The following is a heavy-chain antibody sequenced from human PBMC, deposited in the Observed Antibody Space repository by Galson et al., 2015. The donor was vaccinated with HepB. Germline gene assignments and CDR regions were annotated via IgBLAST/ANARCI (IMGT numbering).Heavy chain of an antibody. CDR1: GYTFTGFY. CDR2: INPKSGGG. Sequence: SVMVSCKASGYTFTGFYMHWGGQAPGQGLQWMAWINPKSGGGKYAHEFQCSVTITRDTSINTTYMELSRLSSDDTAVYYCARGTGHYYYGMDVWGQGTTVTVSS. J-gene: IGHJ6*02. V-gene: IGHV1-2*02. CDR3: ARGTGHYYYGMDV.